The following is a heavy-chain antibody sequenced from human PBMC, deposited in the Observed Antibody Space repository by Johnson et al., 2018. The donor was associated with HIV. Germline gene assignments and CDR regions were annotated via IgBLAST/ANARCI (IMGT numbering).Heavy chain of an antibody. CDR3: AKDPYKYSSSSYAFYI. CDR2: ISYDGSNK. Sequence: QVQLVESGGGVVQPGRSLRLSCAASGFTFSSYGMHWVRQAPGKGLEWVAVISYDGSNKYYADSVKGRFTISRDNSENTLYLQMNSLKAEDTAVYYCAKDPYKYSSSSYAFYIWGQGTM. J-gene: IGHJ3*02. CDR1: GFTFSSYG. D-gene: IGHD6-6*01. V-gene: IGHV3-30*18.